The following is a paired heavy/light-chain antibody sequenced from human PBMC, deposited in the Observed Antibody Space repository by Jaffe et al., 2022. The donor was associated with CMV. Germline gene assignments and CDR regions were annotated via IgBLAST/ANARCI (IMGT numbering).Heavy chain of an antibody. CDR3: AVWGTYRSIVTNS. Sequence: VQLQESGPGLVKPSQTLSLTCTVSDASINNGAYYWSWVRQHPGQGLEWIGCISYTGTTFYNPSLTSRLAMSVDTSKNQFSLELNSVTAADTAVYYCAVWGTYRSIVTNSWGQGTLVSVSS. CDR1: DASINNGAYY. CDR2: ISYTGTT. J-gene: IGHJ4*02. V-gene: IGHV4-31*03. D-gene: IGHD3-16*02.
Light chain of an antibody. Sequence: DIQMTQSPSTLSASVGDRVTITCRASKTIYTSLAWYQQKPEKAPKFLIYQASTLETGVPSRFSGSGSGTEFTLTISSLQPDDFATYYCQHYNSFPYSFGQGTRLEIK. J-gene: IGKJ2*01. CDR2: QAS. V-gene: IGKV1-5*03. CDR3: QHYNSFPYS. CDR1: KTIYTS.